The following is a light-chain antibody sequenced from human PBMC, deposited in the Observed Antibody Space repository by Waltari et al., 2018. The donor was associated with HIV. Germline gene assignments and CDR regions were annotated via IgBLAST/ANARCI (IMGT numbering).Light chain of an antibody. CDR2: DDS. V-gene: IGLV3-21*04. CDR3: QVWVDSRDVAVI. CDR1: KIGGKL. J-gene: IGLJ2*01. Sequence: SYALTQPPSVSVAPGKTARITCGGDKIGGKLVHGYQQKPGQDPVLVICDDSDRPSGIPERFSGSNSGNTATLTISRVEGGDEADYYCQVWVDSRDVAVIFGGGTKLTVL.